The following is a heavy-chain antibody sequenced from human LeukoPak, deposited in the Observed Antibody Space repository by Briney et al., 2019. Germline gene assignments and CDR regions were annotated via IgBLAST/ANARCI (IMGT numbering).Heavy chain of an antibody. V-gene: IGHV3-30*18. Sequence: GTSVKVSCKASGFTFSSYGMHWVRQAPGKGLEWVAVISYDGSKKDYADSVKGRFTISRDNSKNTLYLQMNSLRPEDTAVYYCAKEFHIVVVVAAAGNAFDIWGQGTLVTVSS. J-gene: IGHJ3*02. CDR3: AKEFHIVVVVAAAGNAFDI. CDR1: GFTFSSYG. D-gene: IGHD2-15*01. CDR2: ISYDGSKK.